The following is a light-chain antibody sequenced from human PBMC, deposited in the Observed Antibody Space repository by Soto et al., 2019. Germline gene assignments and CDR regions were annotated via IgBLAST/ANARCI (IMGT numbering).Light chain of an antibody. J-gene: IGLJ2*01. CDR2: DNN. Sequence: QSVLTQPPSVSAAPGQKVTISCSGSSSNIGNNYVSWYQQLPGTAPKLLIYDNNKQPLGIPDRFSGSKSGTSATLGITGLQTGDEADYYCGTWDSSLSAVVFGGGTKLTVL. V-gene: IGLV1-51*01. CDR1: SSNIGNNY. CDR3: GTWDSSLSAVV.